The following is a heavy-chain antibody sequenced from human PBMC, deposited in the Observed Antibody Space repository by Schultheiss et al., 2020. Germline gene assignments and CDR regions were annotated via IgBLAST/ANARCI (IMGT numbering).Heavy chain of an antibody. CDR2: ISSSSSTI. J-gene: IGHJ6*04. Sequence: GGSLRLSCEASGLIVSTNYMSWVRQAPGKGLEWVSYISSSSSTIYYADSVKGRFTISRDNAKNSLYLQMNSLRAEDTAVYYCASDTLTYYYGSGSYPYWMDVWGKGTTVTVSS. V-gene: IGHV3-48*04. D-gene: IGHD3-10*01. CDR3: ASDTLTYYYGSGSYPYWMDV. CDR1: GLIVSTNY.